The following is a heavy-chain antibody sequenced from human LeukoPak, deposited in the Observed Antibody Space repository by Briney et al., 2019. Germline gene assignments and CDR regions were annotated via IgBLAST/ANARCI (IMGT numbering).Heavy chain of an antibody. D-gene: IGHD5-24*01. J-gene: IGHJ3*02. Sequence: SETLSLTCTVSGGSISTSNYYWGWIRQPPGKGLEWIGNIFYSGSTYYSPSLKSRVTISLDTSRNQFSLKLNSVTAADTAVYYCARGSGSLWLSPLDIWGQGTMVTVSS. CDR1: GGSISTSNYY. CDR3: ARGSGSLWLSPLDI. V-gene: IGHV4-39*07. CDR2: IFYSGST.